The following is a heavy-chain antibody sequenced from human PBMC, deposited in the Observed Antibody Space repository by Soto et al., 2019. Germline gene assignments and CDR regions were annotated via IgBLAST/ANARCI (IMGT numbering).Heavy chain of an antibody. CDR1: GGSINSYY. J-gene: IGHJ5*02. CDR3: AKVNDFWTGYYSMNWFDP. CDR2: IYYSGST. Sequence: SETLSLTCTVSGGSINSYYWSWIRQPPGKGLEWIGYIYYSGSTNYNPSLKSRVTISVDTSKNQFSLKISSVTAADTAVYYCAKVNDFWTGYYSMNWFDPWGQGTLVTVSS. D-gene: IGHD3-3*01. V-gene: IGHV4-59*01.